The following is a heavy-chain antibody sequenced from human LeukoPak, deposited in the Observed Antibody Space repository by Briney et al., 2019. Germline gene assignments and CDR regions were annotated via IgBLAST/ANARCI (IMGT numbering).Heavy chain of an antibody. D-gene: IGHD3-22*01. Sequence: KPSETLSLTGTVSGDSISNYFWSWIRQPPRKGREWMAYVHYSGSTNYNPSLKSRVTISVDTSENQFSLKVNSVTAADTAVYYCARTPFGSGYYRAFGHWGRGTLVTVSS. V-gene: IGHV4-59*01. CDR1: GDSISNYF. CDR3: ARTPFGSGYYRAFGH. J-gene: IGHJ5*02. CDR2: VHYSGST.